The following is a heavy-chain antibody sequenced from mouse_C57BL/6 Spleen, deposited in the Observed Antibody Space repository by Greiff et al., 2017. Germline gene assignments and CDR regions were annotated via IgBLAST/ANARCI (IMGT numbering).Heavy chain of an antibody. Sequence: VQLQQSGPELVKPGASVKISCKASGYTFTDYYMNWVKQSHGKGLEWIGDINPNNGGTSYNQKFKGKATLTVDKSSSTAYMELRSLTSEDSAVYYCAREDYSNYYAMDYWGQGTSVTVSS. CDR2: INPNNGGT. V-gene: IGHV1-26*01. CDR3: AREDYSNYYAMDY. D-gene: IGHD2-5*01. CDR1: GYTFTDYY. J-gene: IGHJ4*01.